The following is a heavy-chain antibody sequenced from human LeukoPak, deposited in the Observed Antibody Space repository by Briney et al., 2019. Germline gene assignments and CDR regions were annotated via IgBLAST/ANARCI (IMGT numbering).Heavy chain of an antibody. CDR1: GFTFSDYY. V-gene: IGHV3-11*06. CDR3: ARGRSYGSFDY. CDR2: ISSSSSYT. J-gene: IGHJ4*02. D-gene: IGHD5-18*01. Sequence: GGSQRLSCAASGFTFSDYYMSWIRQAPGKGLEWVSYISSSSSYTNYANSVKGRFTISRDNAKNSLYLQMNSLRAEDTAVYYCARGRSYGSFDYWGQGTLVTVSS.